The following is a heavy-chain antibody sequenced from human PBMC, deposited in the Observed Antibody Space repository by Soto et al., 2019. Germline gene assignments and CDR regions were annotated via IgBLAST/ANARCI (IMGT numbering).Heavy chain of an antibody. CDR1: GGSISSYY. Sequence: PSETLSLTCTVSGGSISSYYWSWIRQPAGKGLEWIGRIYTSGSTSYNPSLKSRVTMSVDTSKNQFSLKLSSVTAADTAIYYCARVRQGCSANNCYFDPWGQGTQVTVSS. CDR3: ARVRQGCSANNCYFDP. D-gene: IGHD1-1*01. V-gene: IGHV4-4*07. J-gene: IGHJ5*01. CDR2: IYTSGST.